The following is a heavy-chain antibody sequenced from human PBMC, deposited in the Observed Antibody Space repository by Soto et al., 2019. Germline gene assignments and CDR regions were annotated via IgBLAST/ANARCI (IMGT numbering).Heavy chain of an antibody. CDR1: GFTFSNAW. CDR2: IKSKTDGGTA. D-gene: IGHD3-22*01. CDR3: TTDAYYDTSGYWF. J-gene: IGHJ4*02. Sequence: GSLRLSCAASGFTFSNAWMTWVRRAPGQGLVWVGRIKSKTDGGTADYAAPVRGRFTISRDDSKDTLYLQMSSLKTEDTAVYYCTTDAYYDTSGYWFWGQGTPVTVS. V-gene: IGHV3-15*01.